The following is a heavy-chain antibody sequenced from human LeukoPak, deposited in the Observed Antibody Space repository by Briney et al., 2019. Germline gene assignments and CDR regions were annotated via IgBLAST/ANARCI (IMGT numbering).Heavy chain of an antibody. J-gene: IGHJ4*02. CDR2: INTHSGNP. CDR1: GYTFTDHA. CDR3: ARGRPLLDS. Sequence: GASVKVSCKTSGYTFTDHAMNWVRQAPGQGPEWMGWINTHSGNPTHAQGFTGRFVFSLDPAVSTAYLQINNLKPEDTSVYYCARGRPLLDSWGQGTLVIVSS. V-gene: IGHV7-4-1*02.